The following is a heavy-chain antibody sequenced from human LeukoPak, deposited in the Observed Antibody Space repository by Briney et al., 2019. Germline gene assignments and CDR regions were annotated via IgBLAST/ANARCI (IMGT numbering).Heavy chain of an antibody. J-gene: IGHJ4*02. CDR2: IIPIFDTT. D-gene: IGHD6-6*01. V-gene: IGHV1-69*13. CDR3: ARDQGDSNSPGSDY. Sequence: ASVKVSCKASGGTFSSYAISWVRQAPGQGLEWMGGIIPIFDTTNYAQKFQGRVTITADESTSTAYMELSSLRSEDTAVYYCARDQGDSNSPGSDYWGQGTLVTVSS. CDR1: GGTFSSYA.